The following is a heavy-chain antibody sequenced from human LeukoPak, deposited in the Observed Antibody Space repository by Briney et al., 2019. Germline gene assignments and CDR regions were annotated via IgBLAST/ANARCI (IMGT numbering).Heavy chain of an antibody. CDR2: IYYSGST. Sequence: SETLSLTCTVSGGSISSSSYYWGWIRQPPGKGLEWIGSIYYSGSTYYNPSLKSRVTISVDTSKNQFSLKLSSVTAADTAVYYRACTYYDYVWGSYRIDYWGQGTLVTVSS. CDR1: GGSISSSSYY. D-gene: IGHD3-16*02. CDR3: ACTYYDYVWGSYRIDY. V-gene: IGHV4-39*01. J-gene: IGHJ4*02.